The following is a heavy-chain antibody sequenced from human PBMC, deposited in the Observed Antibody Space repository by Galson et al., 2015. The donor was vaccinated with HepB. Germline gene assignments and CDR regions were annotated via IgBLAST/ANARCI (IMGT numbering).Heavy chain of an antibody. CDR2: IKQDGSEK. CDR3: ARDGNDIVVVVAASYHYYGMDV. D-gene: IGHD2-15*01. V-gene: IGHV3-7*03. J-gene: IGHJ6*02. CDR1: GFTFSSYW. Sequence: SLRLSCAASGFTFSSYWMSWVRQAPGKGLEWVANIKQDGSEKYYVDSVKGRFTISRDNAKNSLYLQMNSLRAEDTAVYYCARDGNDIVVVVAASYHYYGMDVWGQGTTVTVSS.